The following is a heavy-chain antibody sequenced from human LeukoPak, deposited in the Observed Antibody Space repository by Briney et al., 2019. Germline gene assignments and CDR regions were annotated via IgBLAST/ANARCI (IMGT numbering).Heavy chain of an antibody. D-gene: IGHD3-10*01. Sequence: PGGSLRLSCAASGFTFSSYSMNWVRQAPGKGLEWVSSISSSSSYIYYADSVKGRFTISRDNAKNSLYLQMNSLRAEDTAVYYCAREQFGERTYYFDYWGQGTLVTVSS. CDR1: GFTFSSYS. J-gene: IGHJ4*02. CDR2: ISSSSSYI. V-gene: IGHV3-21*04. CDR3: AREQFGERTYYFDY.